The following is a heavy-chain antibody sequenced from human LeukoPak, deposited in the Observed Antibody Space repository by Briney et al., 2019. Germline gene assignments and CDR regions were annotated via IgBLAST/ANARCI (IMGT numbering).Heavy chain of an antibody. J-gene: IGHJ3*02. CDR3: ARSRPTTVVTLALDI. CDR2: IDWDDDK. Sequence: SGPTLVNPTQTLTLTCTFSGFSLSTSGMCLSWIRQPPSKALEWLARIDWDDDKHYSTSLKTRLTISKDTSKNQVVLTMTNMDPVDTATYYCARSRPTTVVTLALDIWGQGTLVTVSS. D-gene: IGHD4-23*01. V-gene: IGHV2-70*11. CDR1: GFSLSTSGMC.